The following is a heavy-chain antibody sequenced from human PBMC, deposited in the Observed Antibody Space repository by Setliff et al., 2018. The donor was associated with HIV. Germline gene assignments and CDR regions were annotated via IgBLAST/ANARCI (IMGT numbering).Heavy chain of an antibody. V-gene: IGHV1-2*06. Sequence: ASVKVSCKATGYTFTDYYMHWVRQAPGQGLEWMGRINPNSGGTQYGQRFQGRVTMTRDTSSSTAYMELNGLRSDDTAVYFCARGEGGSGFQPYYYMDVWGKGTTVIVSS. CDR3: ARGEGGSGFQPYYYMDV. J-gene: IGHJ6*03. D-gene: IGHD1-26*01. CDR2: INPNSGGT. CDR1: GYTFTDYY.